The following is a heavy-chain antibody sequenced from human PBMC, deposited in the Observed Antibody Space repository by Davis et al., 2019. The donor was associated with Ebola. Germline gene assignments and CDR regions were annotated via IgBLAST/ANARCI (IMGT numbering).Heavy chain of an antibody. D-gene: IGHD5-12*01. CDR3: ARASLYSGYSS. Sequence: PGGSLRLSCAASEFTFTTYVMHWVRQAPAKGLEYVSSISSSGDSAHYGDSVKGRFTISRDNAKSSLYLQMNSLRAEDTAVYYCARASLYSGYSSWGQGTLVTVSS. J-gene: IGHJ4*02. CDR2: ISSSGDSA. V-gene: IGHV3-21*01. CDR1: EFTFTTYV.